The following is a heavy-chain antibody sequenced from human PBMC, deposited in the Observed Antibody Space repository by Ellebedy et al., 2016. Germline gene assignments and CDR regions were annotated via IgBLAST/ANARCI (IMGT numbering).Heavy chain of an antibody. J-gene: IGHJ4*02. V-gene: IGHV5-51*01. CDR2: IYPGDSDT. CDR1: GYSFTSYW. D-gene: IGHD6-19*01. Sequence: GESLKISXKGSGYSFTSYWIGWVRQMPGKGLEWMGIIYPGDSDTRYSPSFQGQVTISADKSISTAYLQWSSLKASDTAMYYCARRGQGVGYSSGWYFGYWGQGTLVTVSS. CDR3: ARRGQGVGYSSGWYFGY.